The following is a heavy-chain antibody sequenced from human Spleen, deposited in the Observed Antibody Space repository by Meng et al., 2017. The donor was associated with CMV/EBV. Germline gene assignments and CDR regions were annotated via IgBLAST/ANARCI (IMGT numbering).Heavy chain of an antibody. J-gene: IGHJ4*02. CDR2: IYHTGTT. D-gene: IGHD5-24*01. CDR1: GDSITSGPYS. V-gene: IGHV4-30-2*01. Sequence: SGDSITSGPYSWSWIRQPPGKGLEWLGYIYHTGTTYDNPSLKSRVTISVDRFKNQFSLELNSVTAADTAVYYCARARRDGYHHYYFDYWGQGTLVTVSS. CDR3: ARARRDGYHHYYFDY.